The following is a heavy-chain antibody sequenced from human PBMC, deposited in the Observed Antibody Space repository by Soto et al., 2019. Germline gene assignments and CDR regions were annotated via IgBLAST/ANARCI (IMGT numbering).Heavy chain of an antibody. CDR3: ARGGGYCSGGTCYLYGMDV. D-gene: IGHD2-15*01. J-gene: IGHJ6*02. CDR1: EYTFAGYY. Sequence: ASVKVSCKSSEYTFAGYYMHWVRQAPGQGLEWMEWINPKSGGTNYAQKFQGWVTMTRDTSIRTAYMELRRLKSDDTAVYYCARGGGYCSGGTCYLYGMDVWGQGTTVTVSS. CDR2: INPKSGGT. V-gene: IGHV1-2*04.